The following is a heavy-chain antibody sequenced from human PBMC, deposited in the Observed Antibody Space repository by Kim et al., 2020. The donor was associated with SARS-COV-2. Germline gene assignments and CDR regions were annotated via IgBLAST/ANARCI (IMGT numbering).Heavy chain of an antibody. CDR2: ISYDGSNK. CDR3: AKSVHIVVVIAGYFDY. D-gene: IGHD2-21*01. Sequence: GGSLRLSCAASGFTFSSYGMHWVRQAPGKGLEWVAVISYDGSNKYYADSVKGRFTISRDNSKNTLYLQMNSLRAEDTAVYYCAKSVHIVVVIAGYFDYWGQGTLVTVSS. V-gene: IGHV3-30*18. J-gene: IGHJ4*02. CDR1: GFTFSSYG.